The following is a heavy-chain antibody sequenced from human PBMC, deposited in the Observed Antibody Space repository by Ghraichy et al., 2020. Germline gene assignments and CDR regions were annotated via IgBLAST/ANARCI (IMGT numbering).Heavy chain of an antibody. D-gene: IGHD1-1*01. CDR3: AREALGASGTTYFDS. CDR2: FFNTWNT. Sequence: SETLSLTCTVSGDSLSPYSWSWIRQAPGKGLEWIGYFFNTWNTNYNPSLKSRVSVSLDTSKNQVFLKVSSVTAADTAVYYCAREALGASGTTYFDSWGQGIQVTVSS. CDR1: GDSLSPYS. J-gene: IGHJ4*02. V-gene: IGHV4-59*01.